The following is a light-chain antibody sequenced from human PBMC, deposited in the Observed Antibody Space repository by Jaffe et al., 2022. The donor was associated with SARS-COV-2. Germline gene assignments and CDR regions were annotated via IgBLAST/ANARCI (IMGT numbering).Light chain of an antibody. J-gene: IGKJ1*01. CDR2: AAS. V-gene: IGKV1-27*01. Sequence: DIQMTQSPSSLSASVGDRVTITCRASQGINSFLAWYQQRPGKVPKLLIYAASTLQSGVPSRFSGSGSGTDFTLTISSLQPEDVATYYCQKYNSDPPWTFGQGTKVEIK. CDR1: QGINSF. CDR3: QKYNSDPPWT.